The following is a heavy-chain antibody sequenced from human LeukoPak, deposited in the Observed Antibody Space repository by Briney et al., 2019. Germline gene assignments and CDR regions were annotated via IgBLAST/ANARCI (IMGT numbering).Heavy chain of an antibody. V-gene: IGHV1-8*01. J-gene: IGHJ4*02. CDR2: MNPNNGRT. CDR1: EYIFTSYD. D-gene: IGHD3-10*01. Sequence: ASVKVSCKASEYIFTSYDIHWVRQATGQGLEWMGWMNPNNGRTVYAQKFQGRVTMTRDTSISTAYMELSSLTSEDTALYYCARGRGSGLQDYWGQGTLVTVSS. CDR3: ARGRGSGLQDY.